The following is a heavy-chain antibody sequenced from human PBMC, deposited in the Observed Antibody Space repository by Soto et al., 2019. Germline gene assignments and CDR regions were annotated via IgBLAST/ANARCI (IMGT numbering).Heavy chain of an antibody. J-gene: IGHJ4*02. CDR2: IYYSGST. CDR1: GGSISSGGYY. V-gene: IGHV4-31*03. CDR3: AREGSSGYYRYYFDY. D-gene: IGHD3-22*01. Sequence: SETVSLTCTVSGGSISSGGYYWSWIRQHPGKGLEWIGYIYYSGSTYYNPSLKSRVTISVDTSKNQFSLKLSSVTAADTAVYYCAREGSSGYYRYYFDYWGQGTLVTVSS.